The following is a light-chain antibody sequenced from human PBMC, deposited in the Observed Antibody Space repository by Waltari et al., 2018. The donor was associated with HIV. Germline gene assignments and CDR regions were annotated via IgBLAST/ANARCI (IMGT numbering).Light chain of an antibody. CDR2: TNT. V-gene: IGLV1-40*03. J-gene: IGLJ3*02. CDR1: GSNIGANYD. Sequence: QSVLTQPPSVSGAPGQRVTVSCTGHGSNIGANYDVQWYQVLPGSAPKLLIPTNTARPSGVPDRFSGSKSGASASLAITGLQAEDEGDYYCQSFDRGLSAWVFGGGTKLTVL. CDR3: QSFDRGLSAWV.